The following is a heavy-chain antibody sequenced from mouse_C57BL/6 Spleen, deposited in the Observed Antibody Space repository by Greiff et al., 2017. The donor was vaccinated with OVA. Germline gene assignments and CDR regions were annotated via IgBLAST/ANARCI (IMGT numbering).Heavy chain of an antibody. V-gene: IGHV1-69*01. CDR1: GYTFTSYW. CDR3: ARGGSSQAWFAY. D-gene: IGHD1-1*01. CDR2: IDPSDSYT. Sequence: QVQLQQPGAELVMPGASVKLSCKASGYTFTSYWMHWVKQRPGQGLEWIGEIDPSDSYTNYNQKFKGKSTLTVDKSSSTAYMQLRSLTSEDSAVYYCARGGSSQAWFAYWGQGTLVTVSA. J-gene: IGHJ3*01.